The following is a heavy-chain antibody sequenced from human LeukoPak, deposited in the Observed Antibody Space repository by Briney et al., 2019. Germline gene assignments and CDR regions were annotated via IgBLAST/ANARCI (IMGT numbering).Heavy chain of an antibody. CDR2: ISPTGSTT. CDR1: GFSFSGHW. Sequence: PGGSLRLSCTASGFSFSGHWMHWARQLPGKGLVWVSRISPTGSTTSYADSVKGRFTVSRDNAKNTLYLQVNNLRAEDTAVYYCAKDVRDCNSTSCYWPLWFDPWGQGTLVTVSS. J-gene: IGHJ5*02. V-gene: IGHV3-74*01. D-gene: IGHD2-2*01. CDR3: AKDVRDCNSTSCYWPLWFDP.